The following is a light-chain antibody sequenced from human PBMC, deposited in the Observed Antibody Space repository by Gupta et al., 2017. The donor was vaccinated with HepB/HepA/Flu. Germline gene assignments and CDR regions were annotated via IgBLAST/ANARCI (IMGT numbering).Light chain of an antibody. CDR3: QKYSNWQT. Sequence: EIVMTQSPATLSVSPGERATLSCRASQSVSSNLAWYQQKPGQAPRLLIYGATTRATGIPARFSGSGSGTVFTLTISSLQSEDFALYYCQKYSNWQTFGQGTKVEIK. J-gene: IGKJ1*01. V-gene: IGKV3-15*01. CDR2: GAT. CDR1: QSVSSN.